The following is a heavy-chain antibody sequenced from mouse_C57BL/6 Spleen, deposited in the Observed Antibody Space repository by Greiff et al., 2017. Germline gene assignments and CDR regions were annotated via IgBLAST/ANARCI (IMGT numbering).Heavy chain of an antibody. CDR2: INPNNGGT. J-gene: IGHJ1*03. CDR3: AREGYYGSSYGKYWYFDV. Sequence: VQLQQSGPELVKPGASVKISCKASGYTFTDYYMNWVKQSHGKSLEWIGDINPNNGGTSYNQKFKGKATLTVDKSSSTAYMELRSLTSEDSAVYYCAREGYYGSSYGKYWYFDVWGTGTTVTVSS. CDR1: GYTFTDYY. D-gene: IGHD1-1*01. V-gene: IGHV1-26*01.